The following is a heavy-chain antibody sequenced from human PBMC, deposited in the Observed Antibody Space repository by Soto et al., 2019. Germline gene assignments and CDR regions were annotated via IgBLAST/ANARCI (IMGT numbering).Heavy chain of an antibody. V-gene: IGHV3-23*01. D-gene: IGHD1-7*01. CDR3: AKGVELPHSEGYYYMDV. CDR1: GFTFSSYA. Sequence: GGSLRLSCAASGFTFSSYAMSWVRQAPGKGLEWVSAISGSGGSTYYADSVKGRFTISRDNSKNTLYLQMNSLRAEDTAVYYCAKGVELPHSEGYYYMDVWGKGTTVTVSS. CDR2: ISGSGGST. J-gene: IGHJ6*03.